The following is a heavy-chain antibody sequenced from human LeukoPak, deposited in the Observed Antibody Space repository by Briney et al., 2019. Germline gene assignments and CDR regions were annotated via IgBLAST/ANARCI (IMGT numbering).Heavy chain of an antibody. D-gene: IGHD3-3*01. V-gene: IGHV4-59*08. J-gene: IGHJ6*03. Sequence: SETLSLTCTVSGGSISSYYWSWIRQLPGKGLEWIGYIYYTGTTNYNPSLKSRVTISVDTSKNQFSLKLSSVTAADTAVYYCARVKYYDFWSGPSNYYYYMDVWGKGTTVTVSS. CDR3: ARVKYYDFWSGPSNYYYYMDV. CDR1: GGSISSYY. CDR2: IYYTGTT.